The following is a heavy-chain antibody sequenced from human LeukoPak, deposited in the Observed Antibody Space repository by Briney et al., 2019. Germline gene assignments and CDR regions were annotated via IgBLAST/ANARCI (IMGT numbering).Heavy chain of an antibody. CDR1: GFTFSSHR. J-gene: IGHJ4*02. CDR3: ARDQTTVGLDF. Sequence: PGGSLRLSCGASGFTFSSHRMSWVRQVPGKGLEWMANIKQDGSEKYYVDSVEGRFTISRDNAKNSLYLQMNSLRAEDTAVYFCARDQTTVGLDFWGQGTLVSVSS. V-gene: IGHV3-7*03. CDR2: IKQDGSEK. D-gene: IGHD4-23*01.